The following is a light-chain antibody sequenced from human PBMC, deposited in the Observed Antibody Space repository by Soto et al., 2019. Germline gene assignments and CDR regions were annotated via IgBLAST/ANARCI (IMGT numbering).Light chain of an antibody. V-gene: IGKV1-9*01. CDR3: QQLNSYPRT. J-gene: IGKJ1*01. CDR2: AAS. Sequence: IQLTQSPSSLSASVGDRVTITCRASQGISSYLAWYQQKPGKAPNLLIYAASTLQSGVPSRFSGSGSRTDFTLTISSLQPEDFATYFWQQLNSYPRTFGQGTKVEIK. CDR1: QGISSY.